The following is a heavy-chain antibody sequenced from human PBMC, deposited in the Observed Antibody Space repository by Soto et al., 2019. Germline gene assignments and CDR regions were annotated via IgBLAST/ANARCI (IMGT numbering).Heavy chain of an antibody. CDR3: VKAVYLLDFDY. CDR1: GFTFSSYA. CDR2: ISGTGTTT. J-gene: IGHJ4*02. V-gene: IGHV3-23*01. Sequence: GSLKLSCAASGFTFSSYAMTWVRQAPGKGLEWVSTISGTGTTTYYADSVKGRFTISRDNSKNTLYLQMNSLRTEDTAVYYCVKAVYLLDFDYWGQGTLVTVSS. D-gene: IGHD2-8*01.